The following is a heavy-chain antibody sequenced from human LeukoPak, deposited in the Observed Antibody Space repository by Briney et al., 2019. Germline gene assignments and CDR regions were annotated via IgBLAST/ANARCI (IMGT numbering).Heavy chain of an antibody. CDR3: AREAEGYDSSGYVDY. Sequence: ASVKVSCKASGYTFTSYYMHWVRQAPGQGLEWIGIINPSGGSTSYAQKFQGRVTMTRDTSTSTVYMELSSLRSEDTAVYYCAREAEGYDSSGYVDYWGQGTLLTVSS. CDR2: INPSGGST. J-gene: IGHJ4*02. D-gene: IGHD3-22*01. CDR1: GYTFTSYY. V-gene: IGHV1-46*03.